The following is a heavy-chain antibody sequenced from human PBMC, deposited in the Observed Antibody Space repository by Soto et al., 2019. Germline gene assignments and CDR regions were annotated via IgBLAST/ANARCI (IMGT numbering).Heavy chain of an antibody. D-gene: IGHD6-6*01. CDR2: IYYSGST. J-gene: IGHJ4*02. Sequence: QLQLQESGPGLVKSSETLSLTCTVSGGSISSRSYYWGWIRQPPGKGLEWIGSIYYSGSTYYNPSLNSRVTIYIDTSKNQFSLKVRSVTAADTAVYYCASSIAARPTNSWIDYWGQGTLVTVSS. CDR3: ASSIAARPTNSWIDY. CDR1: GGSISSRSYY. V-gene: IGHV4-39*01.